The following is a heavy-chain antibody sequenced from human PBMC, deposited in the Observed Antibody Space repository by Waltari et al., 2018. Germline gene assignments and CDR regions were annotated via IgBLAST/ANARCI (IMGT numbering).Heavy chain of an antibody. CDR1: GGSISRYY. CDR3: AREDHSSGYYYGMDV. CDR2: LYTSGST. D-gene: IGHD6-19*01. J-gene: IGHJ6*02. V-gene: IGHV4-4*07. Sequence: QVQLQESGPGLVKPSETLSLTCTVSGGSISRYYWSWIRQPAGKGLEWIGRLYTSGSTNYNPSLKSRVTMSVDTSKNQFSLKLSSVTAADTAVYYCAREDHSSGYYYGMDVWGQGTTVTVSS.